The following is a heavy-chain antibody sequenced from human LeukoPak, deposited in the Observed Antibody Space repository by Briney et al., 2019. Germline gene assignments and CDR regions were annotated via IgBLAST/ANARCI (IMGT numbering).Heavy chain of an antibody. V-gene: IGHV3-21*01. J-gene: IGHJ4*02. D-gene: IGHD1-1*01. CDR1: GFTFSSYS. Sequence: PGGSLRLSCAASGFTFSSYSMNWDRQAPGKGLEWVSSISSSSSYMFYAGSVMGRFTNSRDNAKKSLYLQMNNLKAEDTAIYYCARVVPGTGSLDYWGQGTLVTVSS. CDR3: ARVVPGTGSLDY. CDR2: ISSSSSYM.